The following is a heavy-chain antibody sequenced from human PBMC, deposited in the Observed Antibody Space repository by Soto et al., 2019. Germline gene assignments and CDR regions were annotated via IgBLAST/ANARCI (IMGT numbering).Heavy chain of an antibody. Sequence: SETLSLTCVVSGFLISSGNYWGWIRKPPGKGLEWIGSTYHGGNTYYKPSLKGRVTISVDVSKNELSLKLSSVTAADTAVYYCAGARWYDAFNTWGQGTVVTVSS. CDR1: GFLISSGNY. CDR2: TYHGGNT. D-gene: IGHD2-15*01. J-gene: IGHJ3*02. CDR3: AGARWYDAFNT. V-gene: IGHV4-38-2*01.